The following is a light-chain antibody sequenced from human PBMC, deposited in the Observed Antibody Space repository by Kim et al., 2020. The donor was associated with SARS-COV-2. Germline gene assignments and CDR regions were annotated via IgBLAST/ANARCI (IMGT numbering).Light chain of an antibody. V-gene: IGLV1-47*01. CDR2: RTN. J-gene: IGLJ2*01. Sequence: GQRVTSSCSGSSSSIGSTSVYWYHQFPETAPKLLIYRTNQRPSGVPDRFSGSKSGTSASLSISGLRSEDEAEYYCAAWDVSLSGVLFGGGTQLTVL. CDR3: AAWDVSLSGVL. CDR1: SSSIGSTS.